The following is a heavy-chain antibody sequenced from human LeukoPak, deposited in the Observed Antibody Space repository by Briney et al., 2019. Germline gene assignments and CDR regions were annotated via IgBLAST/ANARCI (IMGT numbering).Heavy chain of an antibody. J-gene: IGHJ4*02. CDR3: TRQGGDCGSTSCYVGY. D-gene: IGHD2-2*01. CDR1: GFTFSGSA. Sequence: GGSLRLSCAASGFTFSGSAMHWVRQASGKGLEWVGGIRSKANSNATAYAAPGESRFTISRDDSKSTAYLEMNSLKTEDTAVYYCTRQGGDCGSTSCYVGYWGQGTLVTVSS. V-gene: IGHV3-73*01. CDR2: IRSKANSNAT.